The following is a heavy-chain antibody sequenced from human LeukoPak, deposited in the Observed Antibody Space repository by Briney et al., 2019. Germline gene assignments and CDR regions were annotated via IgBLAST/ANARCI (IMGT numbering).Heavy chain of an antibody. CDR1: GGSISSGSYG. D-gene: IGHD2-21*02. CDR2: IYTSGST. J-gene: IGHJ4*02. Sequence: PSETLSLTCTVAGGSISSGSYGWSWVRQPAGRGLEWVGRIYTSGSTNYNPSLKSRVTISVDPSKNQFSLQLSSVTAADTAVYYCARGGYCGGDCYFYYWGQGTLVTVSS. CDR3: ARGGYCGGDCYFYY. V-gene: IGHV4-61*02.